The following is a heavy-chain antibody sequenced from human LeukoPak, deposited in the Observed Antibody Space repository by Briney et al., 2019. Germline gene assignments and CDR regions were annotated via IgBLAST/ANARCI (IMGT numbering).Heavy chain of an antibody. CDR2: INGGETST. Sequence: TGGSLRLSRAASGFTFSSYWMHWVRQAPGKGLVWVSRINGGETSTSYADSVKGRFTISRDNAKNTLYLQMNSLRAEDTAVYYCARASYSSSSIGYWGQGTLVTVSS. V-gene: IGHV3-74*01. J-gene: IGHJ4*02. CDR3: ARASYSSSSIGY. CDR1: GFTFSSYW. D-gene: IGHD6-6*01.